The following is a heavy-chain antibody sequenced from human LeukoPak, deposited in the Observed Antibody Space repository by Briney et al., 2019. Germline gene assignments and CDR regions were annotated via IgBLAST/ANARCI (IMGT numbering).Heavy chain of an antibody. J-gene: IGHJ4*02. V-gene: IGHV1-2*02. CDR3: ARYTSGWPLDY. CDR2: INPNSGGT. Sequence: ASVKVSCKASGYTFTGYYMHWVRQAPRQGLEWMGWINPNSGGTNYAQKFQGRVTMTRDTSISTVYMELSRLRSDDTAVCYCARYTSGWPLDYWGQGTLVTVSS. CDR1: GYTFTGYY. D-gene: IGHD6-19*01.